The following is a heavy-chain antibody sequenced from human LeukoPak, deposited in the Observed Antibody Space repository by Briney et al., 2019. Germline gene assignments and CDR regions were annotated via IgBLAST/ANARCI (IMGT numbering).Heavy chain of an antibody. CDR1: GGSISSSSYY. V-gene: IGHV4-39*01. D-gene: IGHD3-10*01. J-gene: IGHJ4*02. CDR2: IYYSGST. CDR3: ARLVGLLWFGELWPGDTFYDY. Sequence: SETLSLTCTVSGGSISSSSYYWGWIRQPPGKGLEWIGSIYYSGSTYYNPSLKSRVTISVDTSKNQFSLKLGSVTAADTAVYYCARLVGLLWFGELWPGDTFYDYWGQGTLVTVSS.